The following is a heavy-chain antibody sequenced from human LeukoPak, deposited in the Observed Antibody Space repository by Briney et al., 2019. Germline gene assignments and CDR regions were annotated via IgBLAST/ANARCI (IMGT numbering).Heavy chain of an antibody. CDR1: GFTFSSYA. D-gene: IGHD4-23*01. CDR3: ATGTLPWGYDYGGE. J-gene: IGHJ4*02. V-gene: IGHV3-23*01. Sequence: GGSLRLSCAASGFTFSSYAMSWVRQAPGKGLEWVSAISGSGGSTYYADSVKGRFTISRDNSKNTLYLQMNSLRAEDTAVYYCATGTLPWGYDYGGEWGQGTLVTVSS. CDR2: ISGSGGST.